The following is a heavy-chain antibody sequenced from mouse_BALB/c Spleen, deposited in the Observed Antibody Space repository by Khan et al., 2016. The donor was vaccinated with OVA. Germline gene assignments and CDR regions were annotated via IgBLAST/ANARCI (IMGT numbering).Heavy chain of an antibody. V-gene: IGHV1S137*01. CDR2: ISTHYGAG. Sequence: QVQLQQSGAVLVRPGLSVKISCKGSGYTFTDYAIHWVKQSHAESLEWIGVISTHYGAGSYNQKFKGKATVTVDKSSSTAYMELARLTSEDSAIYYCARNYFGTRNALDYWGQGTSVTVSS. CDR1: GYTFTDYA. J-gene: IGHJ4*01. CDR3: ARNYFGTRNALDY. D-gene: IGHD1-1*01.